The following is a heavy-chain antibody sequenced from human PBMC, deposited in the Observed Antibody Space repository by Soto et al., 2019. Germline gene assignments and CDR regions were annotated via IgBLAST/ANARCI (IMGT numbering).Heavy chain of an antibody. Sequence: SETLSLTCTVSGGSISSYYWSWIRQPPGKGLEWIGYIYYSGSTNYNPSLKSRVTISVDTSKNQFSLKLSSVTAADTAVYYCARAGGHYYDSSGYFDYWGQGTLVTVSS. CDR1: GGSISSYY. CDR2: IYYSGST. D-gene: IGHD3-22*01. CDR3: ARAGGHYYDSSGYFDY. J-gene: IGHJ4*02. V-gene: IGHV4-59*01.